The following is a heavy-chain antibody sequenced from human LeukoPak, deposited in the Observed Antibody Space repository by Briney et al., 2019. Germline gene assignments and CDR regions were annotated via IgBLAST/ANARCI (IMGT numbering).Heavy chain of an antibody. V-gene: IGHV3-23*01. Sequence: GGSLRLSCAASGFTFASYAMSWVRQAPGKGLEWVSSIGSSTYYADSVKGRFTISRDDSKNTLYLQMNSLRSEDTAVYYCARNRTYCSAGSCPQLDYWGQGTLVTVSS. CDR1: GFTFASYA. D-gene: IGHD2-15*01. CDR3: ARNRTYCSAGSCPQLDY. J-gene: IGHJ4*02. CDR2: IGSST.